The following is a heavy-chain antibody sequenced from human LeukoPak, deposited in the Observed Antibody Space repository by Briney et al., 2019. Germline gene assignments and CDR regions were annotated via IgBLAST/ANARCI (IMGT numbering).Heavy chain of an antibody. CDR3: ARDRSTMVRGGLNWFDP. CDR2: IYTSGST. Sequence: SETLSLTCTVSGGSISSGSYYWSWIRQPAGKGLEWIGRIYTSGSTNYNPSLKSRVTISVDTSKNQFSLKLSSVTAADTAVYYCARDRSTMVRGGLNWFDPWGQGTLVTVSS. J-gene: IGHJ5*02. V-gene: IGHV4-61*02. CDR1: GGSISSGSYY. D-gene: IGHD3-10*01.